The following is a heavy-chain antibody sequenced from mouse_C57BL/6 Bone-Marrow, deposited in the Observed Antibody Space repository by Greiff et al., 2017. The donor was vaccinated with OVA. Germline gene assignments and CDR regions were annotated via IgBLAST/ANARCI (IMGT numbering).Heavy chain of an antibody. CDR3: AKKGGFTTVVADYAMDY. CDR2: IWRGGST. J-gene: IGHJ4*01. D-gene: IGHD1-1*01. CDR1: GFSLTSYG. V-gene: IGHV2-5*01. Sequence: VKLMESGPGLVQPSQSLSITCTVSGFSLTSYGVHWVRQSPGKGLEWLGVIWRGGSTDYNAAFMSRLSITKDNSKSQVFFKMNSLQADDTAIYYCAKKGGFTTVVADYAMDYWGQGTSVTVSS.